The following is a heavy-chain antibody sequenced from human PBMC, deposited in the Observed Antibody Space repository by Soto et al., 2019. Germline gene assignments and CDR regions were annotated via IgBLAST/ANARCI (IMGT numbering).Heavy chain of an antibody. Sequence: SETLSLTCTVSGGSISSGGYYWSWIRQHPGKGLEWIGYIYYSGSTYYNPSLKSRVTISVDTSKNQFSLKLSSVTAADTAVYYCAMIPVVPAAYGFWFDPWGQGTLVTVSS. CDR3: AMIPVVPAAYGFWFDP. D-gene: IGHD2-2*01. J-gene: IGHJ5*02. CDR1: GGSISSGGYY. V-gene: IGHV4-31*03. CDR2: IYYSGST.